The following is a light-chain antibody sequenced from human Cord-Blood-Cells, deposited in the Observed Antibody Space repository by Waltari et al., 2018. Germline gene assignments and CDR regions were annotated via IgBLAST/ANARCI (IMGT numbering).Light chain of an antibody. J-gene: IGLJ3*02. V-gene: IGLV2-14*01. CDR2: DVS. CDR3: SSYTSSSAWV. Sequence: QSALTQPASVSGSPGQSITISCTGTSRDVGGYHYVSWYQQNPGKAPKLMIYDVSKRPSGVSNRFSGSKSGNSASLTISGLQAEDEADYYCSSYTSSSAWVFGGGTKLTVL. CDR1: SRDVGGYHY.